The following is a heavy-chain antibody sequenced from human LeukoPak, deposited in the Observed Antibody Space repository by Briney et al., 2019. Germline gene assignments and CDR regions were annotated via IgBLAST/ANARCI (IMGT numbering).Heavy chain of an antibody. CDR2: ISGSGGST. CDR3: AKDEGDIVVVPAAALGP. V-gene: IGHV3-23*01. Sequence: GGSLRLSCAASGFTFSSYAMSWVRQAPGKGLEWVSAISGSGGSTYYADPVKGRFTISRDNSKNTLYLQMNSLRAEDTAAYYCAKDEGDIVVVPAAALGPWGQGTLVTVSS. J-gene: IGHJ5*02. D-gene: IGHD2-2*01. CDR1: GFTFSSYA.